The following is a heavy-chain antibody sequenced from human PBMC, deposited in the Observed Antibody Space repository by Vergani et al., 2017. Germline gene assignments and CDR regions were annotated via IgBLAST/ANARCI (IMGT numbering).Heavy chain of an antibody. CDR2: ISWDGGST. J-gene: IGHJ6*03. D-gene: IGHD3-3*01. CDR1: GFTFDDYA. CDR3: SKDTSSYYYFWSGKPRDDYMDV. V-gene: IGHV3-43D*04. Sequence: VQLVESGGGVVQPGGSLRLSCAASGFTFDDYAMHWVRQAPGKGLEWVSLISWDGGSTYYADCVKGRFTISRDNSKNALYLQMNSLRAEDTAWYYCSKDTSSYYYFWSGKPRDDYMDVWGKGTTVTVSS.